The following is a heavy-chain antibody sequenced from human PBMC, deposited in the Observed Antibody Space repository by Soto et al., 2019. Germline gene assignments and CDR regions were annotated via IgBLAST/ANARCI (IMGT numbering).Heavy chain of an antibody. CDR1: GGSINSYY. D-gene: IGHD6-13*01. CDR3: ARRVLAAAGDYYDS. CDR2: IYSSGST. V-gene: IGHV4-4*07. Sequence: SETLSLTCTVSGGSINSYYWSWIRQPAGKGLEWIGRIYSSGSTAYNSSLKSRPTMSVDTSKNQSSLGLASGTAADTAVYYCARRVLAAAGDYYDSWGQGALVTVSS. J-gene: IGHJ4*02.